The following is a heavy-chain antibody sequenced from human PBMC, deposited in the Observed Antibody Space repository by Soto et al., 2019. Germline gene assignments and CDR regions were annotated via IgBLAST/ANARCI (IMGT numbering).Heavy chain of an antibody. J-gene: IGHJ6*02. CDR3: ARRTGGQLVRPLDLRVEYYYYGMDV. D-gene: IGHD6-6*01. Sequence: XSVKVSSKASGYTFTSYGISWVRQAPGQGLEWMGWISAYNGHPNEAQKLQGRVTMTTDTSTSTAYMELRSRRSDDTAVYYCARRTGGQLVRPLDLRVEYYYYGMDVWGQGTTVTVSS. CDR1: GYTFTSYG. CDR2: ISAYNGHP. V-gene: IGHV1-18*04.